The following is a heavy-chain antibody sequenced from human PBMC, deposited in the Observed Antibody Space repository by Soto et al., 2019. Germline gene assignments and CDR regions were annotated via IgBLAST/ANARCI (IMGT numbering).Heavy chain of an antibody. V-gene: IGHV3-23*01. J-gene: IGHJ4*01. CDR3: ARNVYYDGSGYNDY. CDR1: EFNFSSHA. D-gene: IGHD3-22*01. CDR2: ISGNDENK. Sequence: VGSLRLSCAASEFNFSSHAMNWVRQAPGGGLEGVADISGNDENKHYADSVKGRVTISRDNSKNTLYLQMTCLRAEDTAIYYCARNVYYDGSGYNDYWGHGTLVTVSS.